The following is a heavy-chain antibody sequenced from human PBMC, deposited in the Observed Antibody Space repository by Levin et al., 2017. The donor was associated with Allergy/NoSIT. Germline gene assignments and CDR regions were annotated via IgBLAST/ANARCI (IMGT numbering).Heavy chain of an antibody. CDR3: ARVLYCSSTSCYARDYYYMDV. J-gene: IGHJ6*03. Sequence: SVKVSCKASGGTFSSYAISWVRQAPGQGLEWMGGIIPIFGTANYAQKFQGRVTITADKSTSTAYMELSSLRSEDTAVYYCARVLYCSSTSCYARDYYYMDVWGKGTTVTVSS. CDR1: GGTFSSYA. CDR2: IIPIFGTA. D-gene: IGHD2-2*01. V-gene: IGHV1-69*06.